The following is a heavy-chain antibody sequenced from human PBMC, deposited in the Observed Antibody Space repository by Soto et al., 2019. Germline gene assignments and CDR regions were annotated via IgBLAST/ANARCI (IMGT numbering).Heavy chain of an antibody. CDR3: ARSQGSSTSLEIYYYYYYGIDV. D-gene: IGHD2-2*01. CDR1: GGTFSSYA. CDR2: IIPISDTT. V-gene: IGHV1-69*01. J-gene: IGHJ6*02. Sequence: QVQLVQSGAEVKKPGSSVKGSCKASGGTFSSYAISWVRQAPGQVLEWMGGIIPISDTTNYAQKFQGRVTITADESTSTAYMELSSLRSEDTAVYYCARSQGSSTSLEIYYYYYYGIDVWGQGTTVTVSS.